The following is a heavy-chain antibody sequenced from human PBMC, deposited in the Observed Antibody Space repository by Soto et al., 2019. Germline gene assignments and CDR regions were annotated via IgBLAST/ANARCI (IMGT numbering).Heavy chain of an antibody. CDR1: GFNFTNYD. V-gene: IGHV3-30*18. D-gene: IGHD3-9*01. CDR2: MSYDGSLK. Sequence: QVQLLESGGGVVQPGRSLRLSCAVSGFNFTNYDMHWVRQAPGKGLEWVAVMSYDGSLKYYADSVKGRFTISRDTSKNTLYLQMNGLRAEDTAVYYCSKVDGFLAGYPFFDYGGQGTLVTVSS. CDR3: SKVDGFLAGYPFFDY. J-gene: IGHJ4*02.